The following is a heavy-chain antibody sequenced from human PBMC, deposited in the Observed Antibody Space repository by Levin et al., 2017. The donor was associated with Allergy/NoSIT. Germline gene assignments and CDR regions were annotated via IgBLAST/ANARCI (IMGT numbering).Heavy chain of an antibody. Sequence: GGSLRLSCAASGFTFSSYAVSWVRQAPGKGLEWVSTISGSGGRTYYADSVKGRFTISRDNSKSTLDLQMNSLRVEDTAVYYCAKGYYSDSSGYFQYWGQGALVTVSS. V-gene: IGHV3-23*01. CDR1: GFTFSSYA. CDR3: AKGYYSDSSGYFQY. J-gene: IGHJ4*02. D-gene: IGHD3-22*01. CDR2: ISGSGGRT.